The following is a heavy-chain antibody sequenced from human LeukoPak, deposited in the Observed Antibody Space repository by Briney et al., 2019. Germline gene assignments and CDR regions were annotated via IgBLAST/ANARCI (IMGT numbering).Heavy chain of an antibody. Sequence: GASVTVSCKGCGYTFTRCVLRGVRQPPRQGLAWVGWISAYKCNTKYPQKRQGRVTMTTDTSTSTAYMELRSLRSDDTAVYYCARAQALVVYAAFGYWGQGTLVTVSS. CDR1: GYTFTRCV. CDR2: ISAYKCNT. D-gene: IGHD2-8*01. V-gene: IGHV1-18*01. J-gene: IGHJ4*02. CDR3: ARAQALVVYAAFGY.